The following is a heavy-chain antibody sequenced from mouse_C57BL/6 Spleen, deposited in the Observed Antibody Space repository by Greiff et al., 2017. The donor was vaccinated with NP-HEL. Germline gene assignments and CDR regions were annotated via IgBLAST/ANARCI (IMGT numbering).Heavy chain of an antibody. J-gene: IGHJ4*01. Sequence: QVQLQQSGPELVKPGASVKISCKASGYAFSSSWMNWVKQRPGKGLEWIGRIYPGDGDTNYNGKFKGKATLTADKSSSTAYMQLSSLTSEDSAVYFCARRGYYYGSSPSYYAMDYWGQGTSVTVSS. V-gene: IGHV1-82*01. D-gene: IGHD1-1*01. CDR3: ARRGYYYGSSPSYYAMDY. CDR1: GYAFSSSW. CDR2: IYPGDGDT.